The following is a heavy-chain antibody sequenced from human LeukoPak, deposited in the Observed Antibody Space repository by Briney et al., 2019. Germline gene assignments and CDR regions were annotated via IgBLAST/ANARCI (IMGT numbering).Heavy chain of an antibody. CDR3: AKRPAGTGYFQH. CDR2: ISYDGGTK. D-gene: IGHD6-19*01. J-gene: IGHJ1*01. CDR1: GFXFSSYG. Sequence: GRSLRLSCAASGFXFSSYGIHWVRQAPGKGLEWVALISYDGGTKYYADSVKGRFTISRDNSKNTLYLQMNSLRVEDTAVYYCAKRPAGTGYFQHWGQGTLVTVSS. V-gene: IGHV3-30*18.